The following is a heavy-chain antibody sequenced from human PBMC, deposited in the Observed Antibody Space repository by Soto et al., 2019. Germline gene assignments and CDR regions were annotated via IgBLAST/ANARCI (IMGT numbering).Heavy chain of an antibody. CDR1: GYRFTAYD. CDR2: INTATGDT. D-gene: IGHD2-15*01. J-gene: IGHJ4*02. V-gene: IGHV1-3*04. Sequence: QVQVVQSGAGVKKPGATANVSCKASGYRFTAYDMHWVRQAPGQRLEWLGWINTATGDTKYSPSFQGRVTLIRDTSATTAYMELSGLRFEDTAVYYCARTRGYCSGGSCYPLDYWGQGTLVTVSS. CDR3: ARTRGYCSGGSCYPLDY.